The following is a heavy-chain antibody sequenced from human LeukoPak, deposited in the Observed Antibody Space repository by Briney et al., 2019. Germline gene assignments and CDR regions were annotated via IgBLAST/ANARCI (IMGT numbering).Heavy chain of an antibody. V-gene: IGHV1-8*01. Sequence: ASVKVSCKASGYIFTSYDIHWVRQATGQGLEWMGWMNPNNGNTGYAQKFQGRVAVTRNTSMTTAYMEMSSLTSEDTAVYYCARARDCSGGSCYVWLDPWGQGTLVTVSS. CDR3: ARARDCSGGSCYVWLDP. CDR1: GYIFTSYD. CDR2: MNPNNGNT. D-gene: IGHD2-15*01. J-gene: IGHJ5*02.